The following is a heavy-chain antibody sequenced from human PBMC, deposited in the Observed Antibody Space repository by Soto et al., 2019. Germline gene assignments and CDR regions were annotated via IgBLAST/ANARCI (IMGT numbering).Heavy chain of an antibody. Sequence: SETLSLTCTVSGGSISSSSYYWGWIRQPPGKGLEWIGSIYYSGSTYYNPSLKSRVTISVDTSKNQFSLKLSSVTVADTAVYYCARAKTYYYDSGGYYRYYFDYGGQETLVTVSS. V-gene: IGHV4-39*01. CDR2: IYYSGST. CDR3: ARAKTYYYDSGGYYRYYFDY. D-gene: IGHD3-22*01. CDR1: GGSISSSSYY. J-gene: IGHJ4*02.